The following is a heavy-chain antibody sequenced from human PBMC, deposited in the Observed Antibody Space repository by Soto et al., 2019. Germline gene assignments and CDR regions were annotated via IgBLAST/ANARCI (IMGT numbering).Heavy chain of an antibody. V-gene: IGHV3-30*18. D-gene: IGHD6-13*01. Sequence: QVQLVESGGGVVQPGRSLRLSSAASGFTFSSYGMHWVRQAPGKGLEWVAVISYDGSNKYYADSVKGRFTISRDNSKNTLYLQMNSLRAEDTAVYYCAKSAGNPEHDAFDIWGQGTMVTVSS. CDR2: ISYDGSNK. J-gene: IGHJ3*02. CDR1: GFTFSSYG. CDR3: AKSAGNPEHDAFDI.